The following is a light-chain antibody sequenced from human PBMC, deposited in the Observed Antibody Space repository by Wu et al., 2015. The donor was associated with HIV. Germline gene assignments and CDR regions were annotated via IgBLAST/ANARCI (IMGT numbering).Light chain of an antibody. CDR3: LQYNSYPWT. CDR2: KAS. J-gene: IGKJ1*01. Sequence: DIQMTQFPSTLSASVGDRVAITCRASQTISSWLAWYQLKPGKAPKLLIYKASNLERGVPSRFSGSGSGTEFTLTISSLQPDDFATYYCLQYNSYPWTFGQGTKVEIK. V-gene: IGKV1-5*03. CDR1: QTISSW.